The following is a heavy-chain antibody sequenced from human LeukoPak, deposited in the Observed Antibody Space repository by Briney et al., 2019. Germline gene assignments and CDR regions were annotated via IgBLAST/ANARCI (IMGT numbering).Heavy chain of an antibody. CDR2: INPNSGGT. D-gene: IGHD3-9*01. CDR3: ANGGDILTGFTLDY. Sequence: ASVKVSCKASGYTFTSYDINWVRQATGQGLEWMGWINPNSGGTNYAQKFQGRVTMTRDTSISTAYMELSRLRSDDTAVYYCANGGDILTGFTLDYWGQGTLVTVSS. J-gene: IGHJ4*02. V-gene: IGHV1-2*02. CDR1: GYTFTSYD.